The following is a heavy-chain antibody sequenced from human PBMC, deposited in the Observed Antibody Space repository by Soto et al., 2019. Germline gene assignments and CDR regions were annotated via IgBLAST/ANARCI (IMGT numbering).Heavy chain of an antibody. CDR3: ARTGTTYPSYYYYYYGMDV. J-gene: IGHJ6*02. CDR2: INPSGGST. V-gene: IGHV1-46*01. CDR1: GYTFTSYY. Sequence: GASVKVSCKASGYTFTSYYMHWVRQAPGQGLEWMGIINPSGGSTSYAQKFQGRVTMTRDTSTSTVYMELSSLRSEDTAVYYCARTGTTYPSYYYYYYGMDVWGQGTTVTVSS. D-gene: IGHD1-7*01.